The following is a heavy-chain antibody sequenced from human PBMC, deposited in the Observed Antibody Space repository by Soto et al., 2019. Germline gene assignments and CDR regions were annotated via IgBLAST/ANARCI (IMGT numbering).Heavy chain of an antibody. V-gene: IGHV4-61*01. J-gene: IGHJ6*02. D-gene: IGHD3-3*01. CDR1: GGSVSSGTYY. CDR2: IYYSETT. Sequence: PSETLSLTCTVSGGSVSSGTYYWTWIRQPPGKGLEWIGYIYYSETTDYNPSLKSRVTISLDTSKNQFSLRLSSVTAADTAVYYCAALGYDFWSGYSAVYYYGMDIWGQGTTVTVSS. CDR3: AALGYDFWSGYSAVYYYGMDI.